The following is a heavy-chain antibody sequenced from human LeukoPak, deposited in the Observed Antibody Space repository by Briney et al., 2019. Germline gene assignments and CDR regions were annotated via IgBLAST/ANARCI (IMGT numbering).Heavy chain of an antibody. J-gene: IGHJ4*02. CDR1: GGSFSGYY. V-gene: IGHV4-34*01. D-gene: IGHD3-10*01. Sequence: SETLSLTCAVYGGSFSGYYWSWIRQPPGKGLEWIGEINHSGSTNYNPSLKSRVTISVDTSKSQFSLKLSSVTAADTAVYYCARGRYYGSGSLNYWGQGTLVTVSS. CDR2: INHSGST. CDR3: ARGRYYGSGSLNY.